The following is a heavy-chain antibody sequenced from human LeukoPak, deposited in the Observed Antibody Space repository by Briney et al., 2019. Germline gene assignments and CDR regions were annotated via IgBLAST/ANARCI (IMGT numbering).Heavy chain of an antibody. CDR3: AKDGSSQGFGQ. CDR1: GFTFSSYA. J-gene: IGHJ4*02. Sequence: GGSLRLSCAASGFTFSSYAMSWVRQAPGKGLEWVSAISGSGGSTYYADSVKGRFTISRDNSKNTLYLQMNSLRAKDTAVYYCAKDGSSQGFGQWGQGTLVTVSS. V-gene: IGHV3-23*01. CDR2: ISGSGGST. D-gene: IGHD3-10*01.